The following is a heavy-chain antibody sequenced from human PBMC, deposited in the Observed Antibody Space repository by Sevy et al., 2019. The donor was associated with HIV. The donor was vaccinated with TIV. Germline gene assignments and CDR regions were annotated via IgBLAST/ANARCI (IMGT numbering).Heavy chain of an antibody. V-gene: IGHV1-18*01. D-gene: IGHD3-9*01. J-gene: IGHJ6*02. CDR1: GYTFTSYG. CDR3: AREVYDILTGYAQDYYYGMDV. CDR2: ISAYNGNT. Sequence: ASVKVSCKASGYTFTSYGISWVRQAPGQGLEWMGWISAYNGNTNYAKKLQGRVTMTTDTSTSTAYMELRSLRSDDTAVYYCAREVYDILTGYAQDYYYGMDVWGQGTTVTVSS.